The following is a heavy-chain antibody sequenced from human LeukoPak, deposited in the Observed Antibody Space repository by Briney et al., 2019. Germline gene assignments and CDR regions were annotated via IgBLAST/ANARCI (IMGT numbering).Heavy chain of an antibody. J-gene: IGHJ4*02. Sequence: GGSLRLSCAASGFTFSKTWMSWVRQAPGKGLEWVSVIYSSGYTQYADSVKGRFTISRDNSKNTLYLQMNSLRAEDTATYYCARGDYYGSGSFYFDYWGQGTLVTVSS. CDR1: GFTFSKTW. CDR3: ARGDYYGSGSFYFDY. CDR2: IYSSGYT. V-gene: IGHV3-53*01. D-gene: IGHD3-10*01.